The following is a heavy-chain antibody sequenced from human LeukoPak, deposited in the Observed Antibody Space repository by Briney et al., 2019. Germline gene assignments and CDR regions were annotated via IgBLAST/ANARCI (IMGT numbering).Heavy chain of an antibody. CDR2: IDPSDSYT. J-gene: IGHJ4*02. CDR1: RYSFTNYW. Sequence: GEPLRISCKGSRYSFTNYWITWVRQMPGKGLECVGKIDPSDSYTNYSPSFQGHVTISADKSINAAYLQWSSLEASDTAIYFCARHLGGYTHFDYWGQGTLVTVSS. V-gene: IGHV5-10-1*01. CDR3: ARHLGGYTHFDY. D-gene: IGHD3-22*01.